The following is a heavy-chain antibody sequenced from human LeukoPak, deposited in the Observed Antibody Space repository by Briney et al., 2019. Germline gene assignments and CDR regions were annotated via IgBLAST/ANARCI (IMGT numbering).Heavy chain of an antibody. CDR3: ARDHMVQGLDY. CDR1: GFTFSSYA. CDR2: ISGSGSTI. Sequence: GGSLRLSCAASGFTFSSYAMSWVRQAPGKGLEWVSAISGSGSTIYYADSVKGRFTISRDNAKNSLYLQMNSLRAEDAAVYYCARDHMVQGLDYWGQGTLVTVSS. V-gene: IGHV3-23*01. D-gene: IGHD3-10*01. J-gene: IGHJ4*02.